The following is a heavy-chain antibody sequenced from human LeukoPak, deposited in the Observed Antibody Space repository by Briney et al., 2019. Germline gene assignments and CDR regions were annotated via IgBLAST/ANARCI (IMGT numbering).Heavy chain of an antibody. J-gene: IGHJ6*02. D-gene: IGHD6-13*01. CDR3: ARERSSSSWYEADYYYGMDV. CDR2: IGTAGDT. V-gene: IGHV3-13*04. Sequence: GGSLRLSCAASGFTFSSYDMHWVRHATGKGLEWVSAIGTAGDTYYPGSVKGRFTISRENAKNSLYLQMNSLRAGDTAVYYCARERSSSSWYEADYYYGMDVWGQGTTVTVSS. CDR1: GFTFSSYD.